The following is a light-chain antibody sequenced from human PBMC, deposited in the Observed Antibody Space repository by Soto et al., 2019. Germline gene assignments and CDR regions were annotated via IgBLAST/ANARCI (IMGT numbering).Light chain of an antibody. V-gene: IGLV2-23*01. CDR3: CSYAGSRGL. CDR2: EGS. J-gene: IGLJ2*01. Sequence: QSALTQPASVSGSPGQSITISCTGTSSDVGSHNLVSWYQQHPGQVPKFMIYEGSKRPSGVSNRFSGSKSGNTASQTISGLQGEDDADYYCCSYAGSRGLFGGGTQLTVL. CDR1: SSDVGSHNL.